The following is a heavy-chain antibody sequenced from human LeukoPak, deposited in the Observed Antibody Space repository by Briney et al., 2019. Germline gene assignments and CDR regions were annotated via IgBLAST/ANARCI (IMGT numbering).Heavy chain of an antibody. CDR1: GFTVSTNY. V-gene: IGHV3-53*01. CDR3: ATRDVFDI. J-gene: IGHJ3*02. Sequence: GGSLRLSCAASGFTVSTNYMTWVRQAPGKGLEWVSVIYSGGSTYYADSVKGRFTISRDTSKNTLYLQMNSLRAEGTAVYYCATRDVFDIWGQGTMVTVSS. CDR2: IYSGGST.